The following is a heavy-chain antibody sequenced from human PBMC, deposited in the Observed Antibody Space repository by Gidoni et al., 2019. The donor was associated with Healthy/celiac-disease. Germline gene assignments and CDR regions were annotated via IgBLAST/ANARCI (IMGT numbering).Heavy chain of an antibody. V-gene: IGHV1-69*01. D-gene: IGHD3-9*01. CDR3: ANTHGRYYY. CDR2: IIPLFATA. J-gene: IGHJ4*02. CDR1: GGTFSSYA. Sequence: QVQLVQSGAEGKKPGSSVKVSCKASGGTFSSYAIRWVRQAPGQGLEWMGGIIPLFATANYAPKFQCSVTIPADDSTSTAYMELSSLSSEDTAVYYCANTHGRYYYWGQGTLVTVSS.